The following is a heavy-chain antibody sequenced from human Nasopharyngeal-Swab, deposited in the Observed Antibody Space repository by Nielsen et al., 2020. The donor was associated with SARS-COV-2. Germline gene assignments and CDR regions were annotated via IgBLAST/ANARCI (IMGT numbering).Heavy chain of an antibody. CDR3: ARINPASGSYYDAIDI. J-gene: IGHJ3*02. CDR1: GLGFSASP. V-gene: IGHV3-73*01. Sequence: GGSLRLSCAASGLGFSASPIIWVRQASGKRLEWVGRIRNKVNSYATTYGVSVKGRFTISRDDSKNTAYLQMNSLKTEDTAVYFCARINPASGSYYDAIDIWGQGTMVTVSS. CDR2: IRNKVNSYAT. D-gene: IGHD1-26*01.